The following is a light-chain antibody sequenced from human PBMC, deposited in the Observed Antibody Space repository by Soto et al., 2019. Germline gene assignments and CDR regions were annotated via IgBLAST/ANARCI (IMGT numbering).Light chain of an antibody. J-gene: IGLJ1*01. CDR1: SSDIGGYNF. Sequence: QSALTQPASVSGSPGQSITIACTGTSSDIGGYNFVSWYQQHPGKAPKLLIYDVGNRPSGVSNRFSGSKSGNTASLTISGLQAEDEAHYYCNSYRPVSTDVFGPGTKVTVL. CDR2: DVG. V-gene: IGLV2-14*01. CDR3: NSYRPVSTDV.